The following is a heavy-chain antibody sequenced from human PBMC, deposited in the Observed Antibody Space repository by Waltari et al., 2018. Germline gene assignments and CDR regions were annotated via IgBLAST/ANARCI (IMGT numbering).Heavy chain of an antibody. V-gene: IGHV1-24*01. CDR2: FDPDYGET. Sequence: QVQLVQSEAVVRKPGASVKVSCKASGYTLTKLSIHWVRQSPGKGLEWMGGFDPDYGETTYAQKVQRRVTMTEDTATDTAYMGLRTLRSDDTAVYYCVTRIKTVVQGVIVIEGPPPNWFDPWGPGTQVTVSS. D-gene: IGHD3-10*01. CDR3: VTRIKTVVQGVIVIEGPPPNWFDP. J-gene: IGHJ5*02. CDR1: GYTLTKLS.